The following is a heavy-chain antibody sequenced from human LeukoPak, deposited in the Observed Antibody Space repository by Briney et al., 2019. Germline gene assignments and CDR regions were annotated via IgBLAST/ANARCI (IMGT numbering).Heavy chain of an antibody. CDR3: AKFAYISNWSYFDY. V-gene: IGHV3-53*01. CDR1: GFTVSSNY. J-gene: IGHJ4*02. Sequence: GGSLRLSCAASGFTVSSNYMSWVRQAPGKGLEWVSVIYRGGDTFYADSVKGRFTTSSDTSKNTLYLQMNSLRGEDTAVYYCAKFAYISNWSYFDYWGQGTLVTVSS. D-gene: IGHD4-11*01. CDR2: IYRGGDT.